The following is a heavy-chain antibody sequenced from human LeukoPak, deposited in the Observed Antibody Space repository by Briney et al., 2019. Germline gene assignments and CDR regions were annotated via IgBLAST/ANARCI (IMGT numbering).Heavy chain of an antibody. CDR3: ARDKRLYDSTGYRRVLYSYGMDV. Sequence: SEPLSLTCTVSGASITNYYWTWIRQPPEKGLEWIGYIYYRGSTNYSPSLKSRVSMSVDTSKNQFSLRPTSVTAADAAVYYCARDKRLYDSTGYRRVLYSYGMDVWGQGTTVTVSS. J-gene: IGHJ6*02. CDR2: IYYRGST. D-gene: IGHD3-22*01. CDR1: GASITNYY. V-gene: IGHV4-59*01.